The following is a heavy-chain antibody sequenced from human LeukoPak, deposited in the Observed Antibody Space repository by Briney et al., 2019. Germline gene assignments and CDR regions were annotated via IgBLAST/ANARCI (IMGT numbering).Heavy chain of an antibody. CDR1: GFTFSSCW. CDR3: TTIRPGY. Sequence: PGGSLRLSCAASGFTFSSCWIHWVRQVPGKGLVWVSRIKDGGTTTDYADSVKGRFTISRDDAKNTLYLQMNSLRAEDTAVYYCTTIRPGYWGRGTLVTVSS. V-gene: IGHV3-74*01. D-gene: IGHD5-24*01. J-gene: IGHJ4*02. CDR2: IKDGGTTT.